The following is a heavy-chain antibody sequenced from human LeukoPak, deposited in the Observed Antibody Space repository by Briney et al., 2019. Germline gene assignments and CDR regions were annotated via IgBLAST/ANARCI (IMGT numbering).Heavy chain of an antibody. J-gene: IGHJ4*02. CDR3: ARDRGDYLGY. D-gene: IGHD3-10*01. CDR1: GGSISSGGSGGYY. V-gene: IGHV4-31*03. Sequence: SETLSLTCTVSGGSISSGGSGGYYWSWIRQHPGKGLEWIGYIYYSGSTNYNPSLNSRVTISVDTSKNQFSLKLSSVTAADTAVHYCARDRGDYLGYWGQGTLVTVSS. CDR2: IYYSGST.